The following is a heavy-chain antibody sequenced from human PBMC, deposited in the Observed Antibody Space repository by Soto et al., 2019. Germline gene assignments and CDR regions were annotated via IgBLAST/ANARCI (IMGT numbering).Heavy chain of an antibody. CDR2: INAGNGNT. CDR3: ARDYPRYCSGGSCYGWYFDL. D-gene: IGHD2-15*01. Sequence: QVQLVQSGAEVKKPGASVKVSCKASGYTFTSYAMHWVRQAPGQWLEWMGWINAGNGNTKYSQKFQGRVTITRDTSASTAYMELSSLRSEDTAVYYCARDYPRYCSGGSCYGWYFDLWGRGTLVTVSS. J-gene: IGHJ2*01. V-gene: IGHV1-3*01. CDR1: GYTFTSYA.